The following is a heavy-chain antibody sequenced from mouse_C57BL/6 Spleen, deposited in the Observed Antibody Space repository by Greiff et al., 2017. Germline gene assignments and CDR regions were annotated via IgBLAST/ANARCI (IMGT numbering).Heavy chain of an antibody. Sequence: QVQLQQSGPELVKPGASVKISCKASGYAFSSSWMNWVKQRPGKGLEWIGRIYPGDGDTNYNGKFEGKATLTADKSSSTAYMQLSSLTSEDSAVYLCARNLITTVAWYYFDYWGQGTTLTVSS. CDR3: ARNLITTVAWYYFDY. CDR1: GYAFSSSW. CDR2: IYPGDGDT. D-gene: IGHD1-1*01. J-gene: IGHJ2*01. V-gene: IGHV1-82*01.